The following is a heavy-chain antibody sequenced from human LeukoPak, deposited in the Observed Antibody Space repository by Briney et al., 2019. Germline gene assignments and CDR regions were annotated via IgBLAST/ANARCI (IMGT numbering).Heavy chain of an antibody. J-gene: IGHJ4*02. V-gene: IGHV3-23*01. Sequence: GGSLRLSCAASGFTFNNYFMTWVRQAPGKGLEWVSTISGSAGSTYYADFVKGLFTVSRDNSRNTLYLQMNSLRADDTAVYYCARYCSGASCYLGLDYWGQGTLVTVSS. CDR3: ARYCSGASCYLGLDY. CDR1: GFTFNNYF. D-gene: IGHD2-2*01. CDR2: ISGSAGST.